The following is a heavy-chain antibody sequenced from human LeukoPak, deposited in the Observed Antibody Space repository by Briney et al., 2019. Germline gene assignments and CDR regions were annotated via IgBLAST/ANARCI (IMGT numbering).Heavy chain of an antibody. CDR3: ARDIGEPLYFDY. V-gene: IGHV3-66*01. J-gene: IGHJ4*02. D-gene: IGHD2-15*01. CDR2: IYSGGST. Sequence: GGSLRLSCAASGLTVTANHMSWVRQAPGKGLEWVSVIYSGGSTYYADSVKGRFTISRDNSKNTLYLQMNSLRAEDTAVYYCARDIGEPLYFDYWGQGTLVTVSS. CDR1: GLTVTANH.